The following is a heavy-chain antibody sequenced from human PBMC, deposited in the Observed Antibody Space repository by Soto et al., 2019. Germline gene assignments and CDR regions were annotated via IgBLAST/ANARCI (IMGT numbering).Heavy chain of an antibody. J-gene: IGHJ4*02. D-gene: IGHD4-17*01. CDR2: INAGSGNT. Sequence: GASVKVSCKASGYTFSSYAMHWVRQAPGQRLEWMGWINAGSGNTEYSQKFQDRVTISRDTSATIVYMELSSLSSEDTAVYYCARLNTVILFSALGHWGQGTLVTVSS. V-gene: IGHV1-3*01. CDR1: GYTFSSYA. CDR3: ARLNTVILFSALGH.